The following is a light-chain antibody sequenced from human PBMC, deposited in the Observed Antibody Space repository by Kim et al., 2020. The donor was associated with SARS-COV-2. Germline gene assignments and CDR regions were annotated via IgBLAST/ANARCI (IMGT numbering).Light chain of an antibody. Sequence: DIQMTQSPSSVSASVGDRVTLTCRASQGTSSSLAWYQQKPGKAPKLLIYAASSLQSGVPSRFSGSGSGTDFTLTISSLQPEDFATYYCQQANSFPLTCGGGTKLEIK. J-gene: IGKJ4*01. CDR3: QQANSFPLT. CDR1: QGTSSS. V-gene: IGKV1-12*01. CDR2: AAS.